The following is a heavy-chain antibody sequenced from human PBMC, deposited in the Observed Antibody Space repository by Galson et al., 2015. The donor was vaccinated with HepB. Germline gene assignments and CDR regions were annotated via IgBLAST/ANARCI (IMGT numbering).Heavy chain of an antibody. V-gene: IGHV3-21*01. CDR1: GFTFRTYS. D-gene: IGHD6-19*01. Sequence: SLRLSCAASGFTFRTYSLNWVRQAPGKGLEWVSSISATNRYIYYADSVRGRFTISRDNAKNSVSLQMNSLRAEDTALYYCARDDVEEYSGGWSTMSVWGQGTLVTVSS. J-gene: IGHJ4*02. CDR3: ARDDVEEYSGGWSTMSV. CDR2: ISATNRYI.